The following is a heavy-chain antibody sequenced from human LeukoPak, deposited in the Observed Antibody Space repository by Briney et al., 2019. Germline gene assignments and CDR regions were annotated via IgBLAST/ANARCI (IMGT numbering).Heavy chain of an antibody. CDR1: GGSISSGGYY. V-gene: IGHV4-31*03. CDR2: IYYSGST. Sequence: SQTLSLTCTVSGGSISSGGYYWSWIRQHPGKGLEWIGYIYYSGSTYYNPSLKSRVTISVDPSKNQFSLKLSSVTAADTAVYYCARGLPKYYYDRSRGSERLDYWGQGTLVTVSS. J-gene: IGHJ4*02. D-gene: IGHD3-22*01. CDR3: ARGLPKYYYDRSRGSERLDY.